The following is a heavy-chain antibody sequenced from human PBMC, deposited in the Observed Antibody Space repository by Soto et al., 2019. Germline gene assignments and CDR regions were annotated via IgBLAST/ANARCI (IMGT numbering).Heavy chain of an antibody. CDR1: GRTFSSYT. J-gene: IGHJ4*02. V-gene: IGHV1-69*04. Sequence: GASVKVSCTASGRTFSSYTISWVRQAPGQGLEWMGRIIPILGIANYAQKFQGRVTITADKSTSTAYMELSSLRSEDTAVYYCARESRGEDGPMVRGVNFDYWGRGTLVTVSS. CDR3: ARESRGEDGPMVRGVNFDY. D-gene: IGHD3-10*01. CDR2: IIPILGIA.